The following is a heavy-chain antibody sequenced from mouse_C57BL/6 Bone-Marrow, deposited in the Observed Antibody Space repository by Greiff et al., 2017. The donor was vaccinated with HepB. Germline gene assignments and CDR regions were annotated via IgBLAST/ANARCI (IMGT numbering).Heavy chain of an antibody. CDR1: GFTFSSYG. CDR3: ARQAMDY. J-gene: IGHJ4*01. Sequence: EVKVVESGGDLVKPGGSLKLSCAASGFTFSSYGMSWVRQTPDKRLEWVATISSGGSYTYYPDSVKGRFTISRDNAKNTLYLQMSSLKSEDTAMYYCARQAMDYWGQGTSVTVSS. V-gene: IGHV5-6*01. CDR2: ISSGGSYT.